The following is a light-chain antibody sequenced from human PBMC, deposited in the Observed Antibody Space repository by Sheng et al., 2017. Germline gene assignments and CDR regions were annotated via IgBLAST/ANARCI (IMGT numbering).Light chain of an antibody. V-gene: IGKV3-15*01. CDR2: CI. J-gene: IGKJ2*03. CDR3: QHYENWPYS. CDR1: QSVSIN. Sequence: IVMTQSPAALSVSPGERATLSCRASQSVSINLAWYQQKPGQAPQAPHLWCIHPGPLGIPSQVQWQWGLGQSFTLTISSLQSEDFAVYYCQHYENWPYSFGQGTKLEIK.